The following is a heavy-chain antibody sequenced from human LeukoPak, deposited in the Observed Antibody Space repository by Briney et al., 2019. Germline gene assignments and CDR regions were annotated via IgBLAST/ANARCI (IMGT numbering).Heavy chain of an antibody. CDR2: ICYDGSNK. V-gene: IGHV3-33*01. D-gene: IGHD3-22*01. Sequence: PGGSLRLSCAASGFTFSSYGMHWVRQAPGKGLEWVAVICYDGSNKYYADSVKGRFTISRDNSKNTLYLQMNSLRAEDTAVYYCARDPTYYDSSGYYPSYFDCWGQGTLVTVSS. CDR1: GFTFSSYG. J-gene: IGHJ4*02. CDR3: ARDPTYYDSSGYYPSYFDC.